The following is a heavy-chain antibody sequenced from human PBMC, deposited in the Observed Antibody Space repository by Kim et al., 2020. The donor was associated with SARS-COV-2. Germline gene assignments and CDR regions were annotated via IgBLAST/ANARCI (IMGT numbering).Heavy chain of an antibody. CDR3: ARGPICGGKDY. CDR1: GFTFNGYG. Sequence: GGSLRLSCAASGFTFNGYGMSWVRQAPGKGLEWVSCIKRSGSNIDYADSVKGRFTISRDNAKNSLYLQMNSLRAEDTAVYHCARGPICGGKDYWGQGTLVTVSS. CDR2: IKRSGSNI. J-gene: IGHJ4*02. V-gene: IGHV3-21*01. D-gene: IGHD2-15*01.